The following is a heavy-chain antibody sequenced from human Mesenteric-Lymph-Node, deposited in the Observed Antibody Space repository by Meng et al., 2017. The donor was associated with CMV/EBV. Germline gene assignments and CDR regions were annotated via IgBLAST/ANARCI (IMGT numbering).Heavy chain of an antibody. CDR1: GGTFSSYT. J-gene: IGHJ5*02. Sequence: QVQLVQSGAEVKKPGSSAKVSCKASGGTFSSYTISWVRQAPGQGLEWMGRIIPILGIANYAQKFQGRVTITADKSTSTAYMELSSLRSEDTAVYYCAGGIAAAGSRWFGPWGQGTLVTVSS. CDR2: IIPILGIA. V-gene: IGHV1-69*02. D-gene: IGHD6-13*01. CDR3: AGGIAAAGSRWFGP.